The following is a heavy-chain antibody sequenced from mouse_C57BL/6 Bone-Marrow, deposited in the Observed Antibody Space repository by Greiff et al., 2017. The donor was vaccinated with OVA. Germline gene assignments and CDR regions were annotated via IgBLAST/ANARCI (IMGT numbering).Heavy chain of an antibody. CDR2: INYDGSST. V-gene: IGHV5-16*01. CDR3: ARENDVRRGYWYFDV. J-gene: IGHJ1*03. D-gene: IGHD2-14*01. Sequence: EVHLVESEGGLVQPGSSMKLSCTASGFTFSDYYMAWVRQVPEKGLEWVANINYDGSSTYYLDSLKSRFIISRDNAKNILYLQMSSLKSEDTATYYCARENDVRRGYWYFDVWGTGTTVTVSS. CDR1: GFTFSDYY.